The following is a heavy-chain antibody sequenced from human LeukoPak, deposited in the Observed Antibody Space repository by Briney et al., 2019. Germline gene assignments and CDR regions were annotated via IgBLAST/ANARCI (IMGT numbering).Heavy chain of an antibody. J-gene: IGHJ4*02. Sequence: GGSLRLSCAASRFTFSGYWMGWLRQAPGKGLEWVANIKQDGSEKYYVDSVKGRFTISRDNAKNSLYLQVNSLRVEDTAVYYCARENYFDYWGQGTLVTVSS. CDR3: ARENYFDY. CDR1: RFTFSGYW. V-gene: IGHV3-7*01. CDR2: IKQDGSEK.